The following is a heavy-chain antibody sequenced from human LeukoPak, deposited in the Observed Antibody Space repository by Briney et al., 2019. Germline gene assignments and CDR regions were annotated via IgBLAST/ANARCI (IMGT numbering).Heavy chain of an antibody. D-gene: IGHD6-13*01. V-gene: IGHV1-69*13. CDR3: ARAGAAASDY. Sequence: SVKVSCKASGGTFSSYTISWVRQAPGQGLEWMGGIITISGTANYAQKFQDRVTITADESTSTVYMELSSLRSEDTAVYYCARAGAAASDYWGQGTLVTVSS. CDR2: IITISGTA. J-gene: IGHJ4*02. CDR1: GGTFSSYT.